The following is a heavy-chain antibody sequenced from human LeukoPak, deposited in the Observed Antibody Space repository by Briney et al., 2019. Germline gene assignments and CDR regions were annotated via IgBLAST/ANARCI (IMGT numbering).Heavy chain of an antibody. J-gene: IGHJ4*02. CDR1: GFTFSTYA. V-gene: IGHV3-64*01. D-gene: IGHD6-13*01. CDR3: VRDQRAACRFDY. Sequence: GVSLRLSCAASGFTFSTYAMHWVRQAPGKGLEYVSAVNYNGRNTFYARSVKGRFTISRDNSKNTLYLQMNSLRAEDTAMYYCVRDQRAACRFDYRGQGTLVTVSS. CDR2: VNYNGRNT.